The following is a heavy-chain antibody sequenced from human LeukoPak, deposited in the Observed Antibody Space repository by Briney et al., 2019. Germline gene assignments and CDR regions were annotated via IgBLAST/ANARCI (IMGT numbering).Heavy chain of an antibody. Sequence: PSVWVSCTASGYTFTSYYMHWVRQAPGQGLEWVGIINPSGGGTSNVQKFQGRVTMTWDTSTSTVYMDLSSLRSEATAVYYCARGNDWFDPWGQGPLVTVSS. CDR1: GYTFTSYY. V-gene: IGHV1-46*01. D-gene: IGHD4-11*01. J-gene: IGHJ5*02. CDR2: INPSGGGT. CDR3: ARGNDWFDP.